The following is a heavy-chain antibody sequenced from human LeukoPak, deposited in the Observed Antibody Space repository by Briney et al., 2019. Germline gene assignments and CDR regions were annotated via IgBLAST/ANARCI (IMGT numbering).Heavy chain of an antibody. D-gene: IGHD2-8*02. CDR3: VSRGCTANACFVSSFNCFDH. J-gene: IGHJ4*02. Sequence: GGSLRLSCAASGFTFSSYWMHWVCQAPGKGLVWVSRINSDGSSTSYADSVKGRFTISRDNAKNTLYLQMNSLRAEDTAVYHCVSRGCTANACFVSSFNCFDHWGQGSLVTVSS. CDR2: INSDGSST. V-gene: IGHV3-74*01. CDR1: GFTFSSYW.